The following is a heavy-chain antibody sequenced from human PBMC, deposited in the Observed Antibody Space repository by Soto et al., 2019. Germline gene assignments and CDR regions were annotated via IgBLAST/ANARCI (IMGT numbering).Heavy chain of an antibody. V-gene: IGHV1-69*12. CDR2: IIPIFGTA. Sequence: QVQLVQSGAEVKKPGSSVKVSCKASGGTFSSYAISWVRQAPGQGLEWMGGIIPIFGTANYAQKFQGRVTITADDSTSTAYMELSSLRSEDTAVYYCARAGLRLGELSSPIQHWGQGTLVTVSS. J-gene: IGHJ1*01. CDR3: ARAGLRLGELSSPIQH. CDR1: GGTFSSYA. D-gene: IGHD3-16*02.